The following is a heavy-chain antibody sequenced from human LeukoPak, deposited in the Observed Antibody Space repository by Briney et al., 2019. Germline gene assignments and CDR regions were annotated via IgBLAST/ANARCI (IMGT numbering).Heavy chain of an antibody. Sequence: GGSLRLSFAASGLTFSMYGMHWVRQAGANGLEWVAVIWYDGSSKYYADSVKGRFSISRDNSKNTLYLQMNSMRVEDTAVYYCAREDNDHFDIWGQGKLVTVSS. CDR1: GLTFSMYG. CDR3: AREDNDHFDI. J-gene: IGHJ3*02. D-gene: IGHD2-15*01. CDR2: IWYDGSSK. V-gene: IGHV3-33*01.